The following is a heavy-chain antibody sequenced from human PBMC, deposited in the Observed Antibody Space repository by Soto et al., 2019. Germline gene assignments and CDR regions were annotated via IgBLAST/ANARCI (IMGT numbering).Heavy chain of an antibody. J-gene: IGHJ6*02. CDR3: ARDCGRGELWRIELQDIAAAGTGLFSYGMDV. Sequence: PGGSLRLSCAASGFTFSSYSMNWVRQAPGKGLEWVSYISSSSSTIYYADSVKGRFTISRDNAKNSLYLQMNSLRDEDTAVYYCARDCGRGELWRIELQDIAAAGTGLFSYGMDVWGQGTTVTVSS. D-gene: IGHD6-13*01. CDR2: ISSSSSTI. CDR1: GFTFSSYS. V-gene: IGHV3-48*02.